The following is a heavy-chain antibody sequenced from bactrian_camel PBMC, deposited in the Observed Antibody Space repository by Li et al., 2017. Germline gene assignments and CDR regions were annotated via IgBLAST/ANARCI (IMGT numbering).Heavy chain of an antibody. Sequence: HVQLVESGGGSVQAGGSLRLSCTASGYTNCMAWFRQAPGKEREGVATFGSRGHPAYADSVKGRFTISRDNAKNTVYLQMNSLKPEDTAVYHCAEGPIIRGAICGPDVFTYWGQGTQVTVS. J-gene: IGHJ4*01. D-gene: IGHD1*01. V-gene: IGHV3S63*01. CDR3: AEGPIIRGAICGPDVFTY. CDR2: FGSRGHP. CDR1: GYTNC.